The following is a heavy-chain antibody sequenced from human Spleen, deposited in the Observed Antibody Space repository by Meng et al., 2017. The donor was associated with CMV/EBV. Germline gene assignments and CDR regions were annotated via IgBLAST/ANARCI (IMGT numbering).Heavy chain of an antibody. CDR3: ARGDTGGFDP. CDR2: IGAYNGNI. V-gene: IGHV1-18*01. CDR1: GDILRRCA. J-gene: IGHJ5*02. Sequence: KVSCKASGDILRRCAITWVRQAPGQGLEWMGWIGAYNGNIKFAQKFQGRVTMSADTSTSAAYMELTSLGYDDTAVYYCARGDTGGFDPWGQGTLVTVSS.